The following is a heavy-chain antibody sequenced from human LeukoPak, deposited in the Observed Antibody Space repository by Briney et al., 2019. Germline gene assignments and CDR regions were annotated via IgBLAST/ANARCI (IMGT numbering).Heavy chain of an antibody. V-gene: IGHV3-48*03. CDR1: GFTFSSYE. Sequence: GGAVRLSCAASGFTFSSYEMNWVGQAPGRGLEGVSYISSSGSTIYYAYSVNGQFTISRDNAKNSLYLQMNSLRAEDTAVYYCARGGPYYYDSSGYYPFDYWGQGTLVTVSS. CDR3: ARGGPYYYDSSGYYPFDY. J-gene: IGHJ4*02. CDR2: ISSSGSTI. D-gene: IGHD3-22*01.